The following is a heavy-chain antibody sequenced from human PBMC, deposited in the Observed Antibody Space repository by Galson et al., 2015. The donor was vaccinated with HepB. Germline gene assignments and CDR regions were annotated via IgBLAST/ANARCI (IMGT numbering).Heavy chain of an antibody. CDR3: TSHLKAERWLQFPYYFDY. CDR2: IRSKAYGGTT. Sequence: SLRLSCAACGFSFGDYAMSWFRQAPGSGLEWVGFIRSKAYGGTTEYAASVKGRFTISRDDSKSIAYLQMNSLKTEDTAVYYCTSHLKAERWLQFPYYFDYWGQGTLVTVSS. J-gene: IGHJ4*02. D-gene: IGHD5-24*01. V-gene: IGHV3-49*03. CDR1: GFSFGDYA.